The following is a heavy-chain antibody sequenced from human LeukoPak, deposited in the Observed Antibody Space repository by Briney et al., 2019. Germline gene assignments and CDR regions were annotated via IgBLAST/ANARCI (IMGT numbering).Heavy chain of an antibody. CDR2: ISGSGGST. J-gene: IGHJ6*03. Sequence: GGSLRLSCAASGFTFSSSAMSWVRQAPGKGLEWVSAISGSGGSTYYTDSVKGRFTISRDNSKNTFYLQMNSLRAEDTAIYYCAKVGGSGTYYMDVWGKGTTVTISS. CDR1: GFTFSSSA. CDR3: AKVGGSGTYYMDV. D-gene: IGHD3-10*01. V-gene: IGHV3-23*01.